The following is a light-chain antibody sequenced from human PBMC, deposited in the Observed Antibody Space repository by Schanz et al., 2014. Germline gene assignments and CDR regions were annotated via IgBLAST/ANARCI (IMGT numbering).Light chain of an antibody. J-gene: IGLJ3*02. Sequence: QSALTQPASVSGSPGQSITISCTGTSSDVGDYNYVSWYQQHPGKAPKLMIYDVSNRPSGVSNRFSGSKSGNTASLTISGLQAEDEADYSCCSYGGSNFWVFGGGTKLTVL. CDR1: SSDVGDYNY. V-gene: IGLV2-14*03. CDR3: CSYGGSNFWV. CDR2: DVS.